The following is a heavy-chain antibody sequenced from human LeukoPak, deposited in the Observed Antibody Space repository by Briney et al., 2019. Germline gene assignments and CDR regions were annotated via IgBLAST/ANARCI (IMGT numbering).Heavy chain of an antibody. CDR1: GGSISSYY. Sequence: SETLSLTCTVSGGSISSYYWSWIRQPPGKGLEWIGYIYYSGSTNYNPSLKSRVTISVDTSKNQFSLKLSSVTAADTAVYYCARHPLQLGFDYWGQGTLVTVSS. D-gene: IGHD3-10*01. V-gene: IGHV4-59*08. CDR2: IYYSGST. J-gene: IGHJ4*02. CDR3: ARHPLQLGFDY.